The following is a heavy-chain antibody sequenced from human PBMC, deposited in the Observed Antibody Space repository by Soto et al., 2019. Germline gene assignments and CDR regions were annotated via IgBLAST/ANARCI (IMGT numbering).Heavy chain of an antibody. CDR2: ISSTSNTI. Sequence: EVQLVESGGGLVQPGGSLRLSCAASGFTFSSYSMNWVRQAPGKGLEWISHISSTSNTIYYVDSVKGRFTISRDNAKSSLYLQMNSLRDEDTAVYYCARDRGWSNYHSPISRRYYYYGMDVWGQGTTVTVSS. CDR1: GFTFSSYS. V-gene: IGHV3-48*02. D-gene: IGHD3-3*01. J-gene: IGHJ6*02. CDR3: ARDRGWSNYHSPISRRYYYYGMDV.